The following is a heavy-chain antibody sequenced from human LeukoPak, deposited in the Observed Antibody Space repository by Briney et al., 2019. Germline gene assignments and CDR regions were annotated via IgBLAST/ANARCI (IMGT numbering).Heavy chain of an antibody. V-gene: IGHV3-74*01. CDR1: GFTVSSNW. J-gene: IGHJ4*02. D-gene: IGHD2-15*01. Sequence: QLGGSLRLCCAASGFTVSSNWMHWVRQAPGKGLVWVSHINRDGSTTYYADSVKGRFTISRDNAKNTLYLQMNSLRAEDTAVYYCAMDAALRAFWGQGTLVTVSS. CDR3: AMDAALRAF. CDR2: INRDGSTT.